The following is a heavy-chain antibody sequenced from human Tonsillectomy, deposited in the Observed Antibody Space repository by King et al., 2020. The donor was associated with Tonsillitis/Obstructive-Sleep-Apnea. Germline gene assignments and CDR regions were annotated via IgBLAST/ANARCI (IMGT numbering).Heavy chain of an antibody. J-gene: IGHJ4*02. CDR1: GFTLSSYA. D-gene: IGHD6-6*01. CDR3: AKEALSWTARDTYYFDY. V-gene: IGHV3-23*04. CDR2: ISGIGGGT. Sequence: VQLVESGGGLVRPGGSLRPSCAASGFTLSSYAMTWVRQPPGKGLEWVSGISGIGGGTNYADSVKGRFTISREKPKNTLYLQMNSLRAEDTAVYYCAKEALSWTARDTYYFDYWGQGTLVTVSS.